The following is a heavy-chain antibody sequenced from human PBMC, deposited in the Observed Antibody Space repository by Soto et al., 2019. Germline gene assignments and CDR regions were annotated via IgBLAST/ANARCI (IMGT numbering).Heavy chain of an antibody. CDR2: IVVGSGNT. J-gene: IGHJ6*02. CDR3: AADLTGTTVLGMDF. Sequence: QMQLVQSGPEVKKPGTSVKVSCKASGFTFTSSAVQWVRQARGQRLEWIGWIVVGSGNTNYAQKFQERVTITMDMSTSTAYMELSSLRSEDTAVYYCAADLTGTTVLGMDFWVRGTTVTVS. CDR1: GFTFTSSA. D-gene: IGHD1-7*01. V-gene: IGHV1-58*01.